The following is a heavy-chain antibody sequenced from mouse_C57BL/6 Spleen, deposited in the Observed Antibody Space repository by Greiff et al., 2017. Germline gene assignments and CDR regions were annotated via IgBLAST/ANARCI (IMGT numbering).Heavy chain of an antibody. CDR3: ARSQNFDY. V-gene: IGHV1-61*01. CDR2: IYPSDSET. D-gene: IGHD3-1*01. J-gene: IGHJ2*01. CDR1: GYTFTSYW. Sequence: QVHVKQPGAELVRPGSSVKLSCKASGYTFTSYWMDWVKQRPGQGLEWIGNIYPSDSETHYNQKFKDKATLTVDKSSSPAYMQLSSLTSEDSAVYYCARSQNFDYWGQGTTLTVSS.